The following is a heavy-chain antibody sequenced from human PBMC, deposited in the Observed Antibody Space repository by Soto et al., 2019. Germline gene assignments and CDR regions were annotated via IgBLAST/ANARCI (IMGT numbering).Heavy chain of an antibody. CDR1: GFTFSSYA. CDR3: AKGGDSSGYEYYFDY. Sequence: GGSLRLSCAASGFTFSSYAMHWVRQAPGKGLEWVAVISYDGSNKYYADSVKGRFTISRDNSKNTLYLQMNSLRAEDTAVYYCAKGGDSSGYEYYFDYWGQGTLVTVSS. D-gene: IGHD3-22*01. V-gene: IGHV3-30-3*01. CDR2: ISYDGSNK. J-gene: IGHJ4*02.